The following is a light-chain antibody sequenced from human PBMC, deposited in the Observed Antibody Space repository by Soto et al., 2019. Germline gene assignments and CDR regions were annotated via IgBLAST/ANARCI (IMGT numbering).Light chain of an antibody. V-gene: IGLV1-47*01. CDR1: NSNIGKNY. CDR2: KND. Sequence: QSVLTQSPSASGTPGQTVTISCSGSNSNIGKNYVYWYQQFPGTAPKLLIYKNDQRPSGVPARFSGSKSGTSASLAISGLRSEEAADYYCAPGDNSLNGWVFGGGTKL. CDR3: APGDNSLNGWV. J-gene: IGLJ3*02.